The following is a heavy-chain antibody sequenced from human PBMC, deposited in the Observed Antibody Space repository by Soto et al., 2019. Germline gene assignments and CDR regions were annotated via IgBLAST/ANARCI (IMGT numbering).Heavy chain of an antibody. CDR2: IYYSGST. CDR1: GDSISSSSYY. V-gene: IGHV4-39*01. J-gene: IGHJ4*02. Sequence: SETLSLTCTVSGDSISSSSYYWGWIRQPPGKGLEWIGSIYYSGSTYYNPSLKSRVTISVDTSKNQFSLKLSSVTAADTAVYYCASTPHDSDSSGYSQFAYWGQRTLVTVSS. D-gene: IGHD3-22*01. CDR3: ASTPHDSDSSGYSQFAY.